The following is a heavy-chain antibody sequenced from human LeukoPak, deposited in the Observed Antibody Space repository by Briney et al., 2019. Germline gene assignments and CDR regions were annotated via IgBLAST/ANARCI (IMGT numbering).Heavy chain of an antibody. J-gene: IGHJ6*02. Sequence: PGGSLRLSCAASGFTFDAYAMHWVRQAPGKGLEWVSGITWNSGTIGYADSVKGRFTISRDNAKNSLYLQMNGLRAEDMALYYCAKESGGYSYGYHQKEYDYYYGMDVWGQGTTVTVSS. D-gene: IGHD5-18*01. CDR1: GFTFDAYA. V-gene: IGHV3-9*03. CDR2: ITWNSGTI. CDR3: AKESGGYSYGYHQKEYDYYYGMDV.